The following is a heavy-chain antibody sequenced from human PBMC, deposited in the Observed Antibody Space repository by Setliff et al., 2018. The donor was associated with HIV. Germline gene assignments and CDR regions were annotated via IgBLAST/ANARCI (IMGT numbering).Heavy chain of an antibody. CDR2: IYDSGST. V-gene: IGHV4-59*08. Sequence: PSETLSLTCTVSGGSISGFYWNWIRQSAGKGLQWIGRIYDSGSTKYNPSHKSRVTISLDTSKNRFSLQLTSVTAADTAVYYCARHRDGGTYPLDYWGQGTLVTVSS. D-gene: IGHD1-26*01. CDR1: GGSISGFY. CDR3: ARHRDGGTYPLDY. J-gene: IGHJ4*02.